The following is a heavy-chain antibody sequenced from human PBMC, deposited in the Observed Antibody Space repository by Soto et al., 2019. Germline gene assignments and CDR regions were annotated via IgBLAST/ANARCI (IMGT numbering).Heavy chain of an antibody. V-gene: IGHV3-30*18. Sequence: QVQVVESGGGVVQPGRSLRLSCAASGFTFSNYGMHWVRQAPGKGLEWVAVISYDGSNKYYADSVKGRFTISRDNSKNTLYLQMNSLRAEDTAVYSCAKERLERRSPFDYWGQGTLVTVSS. J-gene: IGHJ4*02. CDR3: AKERLERRSPFDY. D-gene: IGHD1-1*01. CDR1: GFTFSNYG. CDR2: ISYDGSNK.